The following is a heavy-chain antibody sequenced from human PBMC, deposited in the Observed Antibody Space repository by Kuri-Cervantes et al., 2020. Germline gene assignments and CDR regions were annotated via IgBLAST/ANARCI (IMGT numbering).Heavy chain of an antibody. CDR1: GFTFSSYG. CDR2: ISSDGSNK. V-gene: IGHV3-30*03. J-gene: IGHJ6*02. CDR3: ARERITMVRGVMRYYYGMDV. D-gene: IGHD3-10*01. Sequence: GESLKISCAASGFTFSSYGMHWGRQAPGKGLEWVAVISSDGSNKYYTDSVKGRFTISRDNSKNTVYLQMNSLRAEDTAVYYCARERITMVRGVMRYYYGMDVWGQGTTVTVSS.